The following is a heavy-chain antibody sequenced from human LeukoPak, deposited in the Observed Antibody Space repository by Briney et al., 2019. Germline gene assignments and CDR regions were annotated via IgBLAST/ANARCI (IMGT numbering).Heavy chain of an antibody. V-gene: IGHV3-30*02. J-gene: IGHJ4*02. D-gene: IGHD2-2*02. CDR1: GFTFSSYG. CDR3: AKFGRLVPAAIQAVDY. Sequence: GGSLRLSCAASGFTFSSYGMHWVRQAPGKGLEWMAFIRYDGSNKYYADSVKGRFTISRDNSKNTLYLQMNSLRAEDTAVYYCAKFGRLVPAAIQAVDYWGQGTLVTVSS. CDR2: IRYDGSNK.